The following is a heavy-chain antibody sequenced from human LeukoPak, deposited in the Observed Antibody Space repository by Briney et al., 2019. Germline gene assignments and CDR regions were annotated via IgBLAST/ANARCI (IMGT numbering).Heavy chain of an antibody. J-gene: IGHJ4*02. CDR2: ISSSSSYI. CDR1: GFTFSSYS. V-gene: IGHV3-21*01. Sequence: PGGSLRLSCAASGFTFSSYSMNWVRQAPGKGLEWVSSISSSSSYIYYADSVKGRFTISRGNAKNSLYLQMNSLRAEDTAVYYCARGGTTVTHFDYWGQGTLVTVSS. CDR3: ARGGTTVTHFDY. D-gene: IGHD4-17*01.